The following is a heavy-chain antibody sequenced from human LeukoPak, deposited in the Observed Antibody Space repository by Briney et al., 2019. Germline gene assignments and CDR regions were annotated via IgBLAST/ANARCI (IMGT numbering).Heavy chain of an antibody. D-gene: IGHD3-3*01. CDR2: VYYSGST. Sequence: SETLSLTCTVSGGSISSSSYYWGWIRQPPGKGLEWIGSVYYSGSTYYNPSLKSRVTISVDTSKNQFSLKLSSVTAADTAVYYCARDASRPSDFSGSYFDYWGQGTLVTVSS. V-gene: IGHV4-39*07. CDR1: GGSISSSSYY. CDR3: ARDASRPSDFSGSYFDY. J-gene: IGHJ4*02.